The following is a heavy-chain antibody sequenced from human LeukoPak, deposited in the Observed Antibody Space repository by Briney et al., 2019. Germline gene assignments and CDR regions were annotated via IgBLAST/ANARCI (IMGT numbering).Heavy chain of an antibody. Sequence: GGSLRLSCAASGFTFNNYAIHWVRQAPGKRLEWVAIISFEGGNKYYADSVKGRFTISRDNSKNTLYLQMNSLRAEDTAVYYCARDGIVGSPLFKFDCWGQGTLVTVSS. D-gene: IGHD1-26*01. CDR2: ISFEGGNK. J-gene: IGHJ4*02. V-gene: IGHV3-30-3*01. CDR1: GFTFNNYA. CDR3: ARDGIVGSPLFKFDC.